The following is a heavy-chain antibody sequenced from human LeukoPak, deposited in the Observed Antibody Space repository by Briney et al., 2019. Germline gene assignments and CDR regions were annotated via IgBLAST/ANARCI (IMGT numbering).Heavy chain of an antibody. CDR2: ISGSGGST. V-gene: IGHV3-23*01. Sequence: GGSLRLSCAASGFTFSSYAMSWVRQAPGKGLEWVSAISGSGGSTYYADSVKGRFTISRDNSKNTLYLQMNSLRAEDTAVYYCAKTVIEDYGSGSYGFDYWGQGTLVTVSS. CDR3: AKTVIEDYGSGSYGFDY. D-gene: IGHD3-10*01. CDR1: GFTFSSYA. J-gene: IGHJ4*02.